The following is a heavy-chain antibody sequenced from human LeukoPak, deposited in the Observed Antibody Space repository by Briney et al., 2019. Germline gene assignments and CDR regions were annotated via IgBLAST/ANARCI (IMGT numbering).Heavy chain of an antibody. J-gene: IGHJ4*02. CDR2: IYYSGST. D-gene: IGHD3-9*01. CDR3: ARHGSSYDILTGYYKPDHYFDY. Sequence: SETLSLTCAVYGGSFSGYYWSWIRQPPGKGLEWIGSIYYSGSTYYNPSLKSRVTISVDTSKNQFSLKLSSVTAADTAVYYCARHGSSYDILTGYYKPDHYFDYWGQGTLVTVSS. CDR1: GGSFSGYY. V-gene: IGHV4-34*01.